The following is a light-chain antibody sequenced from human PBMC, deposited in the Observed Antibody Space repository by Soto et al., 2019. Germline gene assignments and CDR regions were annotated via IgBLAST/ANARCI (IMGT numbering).Light chain of an antibody. V-gene: IGLV2-14*03. J-gene: IGLJ1*01. CDR3: SSYTISSTRV. CDR1: RSDVGAYNY. CDR2: EVT. Sequence: QSVLTQPASVSGSPGQSITISCTGTRSDVGAYNYVSWYQQHPGKAPKLMIYEVTDRPSGVSNRFSGSKSGNTASLTISGLQAEDEADYYCSSYTISSTRVFGTGTKLTVL.